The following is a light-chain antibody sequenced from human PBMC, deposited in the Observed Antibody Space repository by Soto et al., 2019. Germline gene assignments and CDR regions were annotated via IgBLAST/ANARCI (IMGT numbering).Light chain of an antibody. J-gene: IGLJ2*01. CDR3: RSYAGSNNVI. Sequence: QSVLTQPPSASGSPGQSVTISCTGAANNIGGYNFVSWYQQHPGKAPKLIISEFRERPSGVPDRFSGSKSGNTASLTVSGLQAEDEADYYCRSYAGSNNVIFGXGTKVTVL. V-gene: IGLV2-8*01. CDR1: ANNIGGYNF. CDR2: EFR.